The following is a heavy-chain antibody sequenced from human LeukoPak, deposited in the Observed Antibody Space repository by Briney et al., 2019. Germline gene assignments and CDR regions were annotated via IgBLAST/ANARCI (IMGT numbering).Heavy chain of an antibody. Sequence: ASVKVSCKASGGTFSSYAISWVRQAPGQGLEWMGVIIPMFGTANYAQKFQGRVTITADKSTTTVYMELSSLRSVDTAMYYCARDRYYDFWSGSHYFDYWGQGTLVTVSS. V-gene: IGHV1-69*06. CDR2: IIPMFGTA. D-gene: IGHD3-3*01. CDR3: ARDRYYDFWSGSHYFDY. J-gene: IGHJ4*02. CDR1: GGTFSSYA.